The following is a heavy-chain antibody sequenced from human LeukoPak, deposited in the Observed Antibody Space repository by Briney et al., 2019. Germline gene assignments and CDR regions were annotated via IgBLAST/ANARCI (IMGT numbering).Heavy chain of an antibody. Sequence: GGSLRLSCAASGFTFSSYGLNWVRQAPGKGLEWVSHISSSGSSIYYADSVKGRFTISRDNAKNSLYLQMNSLRPEDAAVYYCAELAGRYYDTSAYYHWGQGTLVTVSS. CDR2: ISSSGSSI. CDR1: GFTFSSYG. V-gene: IGHV3-48*03. D-gene: IGHD3-22*01. J-gene: IGHJ5*02. CDR3: AELAGRYYDTSAYYH.